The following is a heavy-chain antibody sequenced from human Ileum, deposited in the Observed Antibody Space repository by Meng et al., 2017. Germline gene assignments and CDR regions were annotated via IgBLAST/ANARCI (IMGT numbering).Heavy chain of an antibody. CDR1: GFTFSSFG. D-gene: IGHD3-10*02. CDR2: ISYDGSNK. Sequence: QVQLVESGGGAVQPGRSLRPPCAATGFTFSSFGMHWVRQAPGKGLEWVAYISYDGSNKQYADSVKGRFTISRDNSENTLYLQMSSLRSEDTAVYYCAKKMVGGWVPNDCWGQGTLVTVSS. J-gene: IGHJ4*02. V-gene: IGHV3-30*18. CDR3: AKKMVGGWVPNDC.